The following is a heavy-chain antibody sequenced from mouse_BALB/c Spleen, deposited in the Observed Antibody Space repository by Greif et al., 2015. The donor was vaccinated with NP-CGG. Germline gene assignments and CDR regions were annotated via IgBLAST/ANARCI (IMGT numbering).Heavy chain of an antibody. V-gene: IGHV5-12*02. Sequence: EVQLVESGGGLVQPGGSLKLSCATSGFTFSDYYMYWVRQTPEKRLEWVAYISNGGGSTNYPDTVKGRFTISRDNAKNTLYLQMSRLKSEDTAMYYCARGSSYAWFAYWGQGTLVTVSA. J-gene: IGHJ3*01. CDR3: ARGSSYAWFAY. D-gene: IGHD1-1*01. CDR1: GFTFSDYY. CDR2: ISNGGGST.